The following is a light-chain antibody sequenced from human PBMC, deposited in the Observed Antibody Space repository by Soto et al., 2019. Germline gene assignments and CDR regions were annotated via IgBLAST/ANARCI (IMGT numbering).Light chain of an antibody. V-gene: IGLV1-47*01. CDR2: RNN. J-gene: IGLJ1*01. Sequence: VLTQPPSAYGTPGQRVTISCSGSSSNIGSNYVYWYQQLPGTAPKLLIYRNNQRPSGVPDRFSGSKSGTSASLAISGLRSEDEADYYCAAWDDSLSGAYVFGTGTKVTVL. CDR3: AAWDDSLSGAYV. CDR1: SSNIGSNY.